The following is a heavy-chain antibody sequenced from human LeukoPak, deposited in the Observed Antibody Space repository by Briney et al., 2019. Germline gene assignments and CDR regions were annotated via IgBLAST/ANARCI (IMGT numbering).Heavy chain of an antibody. J-gene: IGHJ5*02. CDR3: AKDLRGCSSTSCYGWFDP. V-gene: IGHV3-23*01. CDR1: GFTFSSYA. D-gene: IGHD2-2*01. Sequence: GGSLRLSCAASGFTFSSYAMSWVRHAPGEGLESVSAISGSGGSTYYADSVKGRFTISRDNSKNTLYLQMNSLRAEDTAVYYCAKDLRGCSSTSCYGWFDPWGQGTLVTVSS. CDR2: ISGSGGST.